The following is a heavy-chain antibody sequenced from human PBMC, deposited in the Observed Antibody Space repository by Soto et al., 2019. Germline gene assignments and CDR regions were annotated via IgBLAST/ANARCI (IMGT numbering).Heavy chain of an antibody. Sequence: GGSLRLSCAASGFTFSNAWMSWVRQAPGKGLEWVGRIKSKTDGGTTDYAAPVKGRFTISRDDSKNTLYLQMNSLKTEDTAVYYCTTDIYATIERAFDIWGQGTMVTVSS. V-gene: IGHV3-15*01. CDR2: IKSKTDGGTT. J-gene: IGHJ3*02. CDR3: TTDIYATIERAFDI. D-gene: IGHD5-12*01. CDR1: GFTFSNAW.